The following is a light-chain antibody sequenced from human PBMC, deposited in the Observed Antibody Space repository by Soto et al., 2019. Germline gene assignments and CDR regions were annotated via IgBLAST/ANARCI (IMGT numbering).Light chain of an antibody. Sequence: IVLTQSPGTLSLSPGERGTLSCRASQSVSSSYLAWYQQKPGQAPRLLIYGASSRATGIPDRFSGSGSGTDFTLTISRLEPEDFAVYYCQQYGSSPPTFGQGTKVDIK. V-gene: IGKV3-20*01. J-gene: IGKJ1*01. CDR2: GAS. CDR1: QSVSSSY. CDR3: QQYGSSPPT.